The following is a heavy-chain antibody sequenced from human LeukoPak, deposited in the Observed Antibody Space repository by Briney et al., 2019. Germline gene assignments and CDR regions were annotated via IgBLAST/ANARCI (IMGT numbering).Heavy chain of an antibody. V-gene: IGHV4-39*01. CDR3: SRLTKGRYFDYFFDY. CDR1: EDSITTTSRY. D-gene: IGHD3-9*01. Sequence: PSETPSLTCTVSEDSITTTSRYWGWIRQPPGKGLEWIGRIHSDGRTFYNPSLRNRVAISADTSKNQFSLKLTSVTAADTAVYFCSRLTKGRYFDYFFDYWGQGTLVTVSS. J-gene: IGHJ4*02. CDR2: IHSDGRT.